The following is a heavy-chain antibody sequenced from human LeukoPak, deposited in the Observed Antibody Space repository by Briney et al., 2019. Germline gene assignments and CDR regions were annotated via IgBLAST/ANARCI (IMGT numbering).Heavy chain of an antibody. J-gene: IGHJ4*02. V-gene: IGHV3-21*01. D-gene: IGHD4-17*01. CDR1: GFTFSSYS. Sequence: GGSLRLSCAASGFTFSSYSMNWVRQAPGKGLEWVSSISSSSSYIYYADSVKGRFTISIDNAKNSLYLQMNSLRAEDTAVYYCARDQGTVTPAPGLDYWGQGTLVTVSS. CDR2: ISSSSSYI. CDR3: ARDQGTVTPAPGLDY.